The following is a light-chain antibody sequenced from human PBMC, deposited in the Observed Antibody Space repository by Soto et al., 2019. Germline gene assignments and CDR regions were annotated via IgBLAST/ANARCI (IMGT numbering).Light chain of an antibody. Sequence: EIVMTQSPATLSVSPGERAALSCRASQSVSSSYLAWYQQKSGQAPRLLIYDASNRATGIPARFSGSGSGTDFTLTISSLQSEDFAVYYCQHYNNWPFTFGQGTKVDIK. CDR3: QHYNNWPFT. CDR1: QSVSSSY. CDR2: DAS. J-gene: IGKJ2*01. V-gene: IGKV3D-15*01.